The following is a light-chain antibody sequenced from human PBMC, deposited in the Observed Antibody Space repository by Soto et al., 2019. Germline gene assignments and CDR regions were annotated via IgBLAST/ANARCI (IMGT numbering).Light chain of an antibody. J-gene: IGKJ1*01. CDR3: QHCHSLPCT. Sequence: DIQMTQSPSSLSASVGDRVTITCQASQDITNHLHWYQQQPGKAHKLLIYDASNLETGVPSRFSASGFGTDFTCIFINVQPEVSATYFCQHCHSLPCTCGQGT. V-gene: IGKV1-33*01. CDR2: DAS. CDR1: QDITNH.